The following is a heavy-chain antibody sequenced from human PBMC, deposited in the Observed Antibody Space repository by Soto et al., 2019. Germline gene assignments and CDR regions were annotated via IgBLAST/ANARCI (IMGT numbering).Heavy chain of an antibody. CDR2: ISYDGSNK. Sequence: GGSLILSCAASGFTFSSYARHWVRQAPGKGLEWVAVISYDGSNKYYADSVKGRFTISRDNSKNTLYLQMNSLRAEDTAVYYCARVLVRGVIITYYYGMDVWGQGTTVTVSS. CDR1: GFTFSSYA. V-gene: IGHV3-30-3*01. CDR3: ARVLVRGVIITYYYGMDV. D-gene: IGHD3-10*01. J-gene: IGHJ6*02.